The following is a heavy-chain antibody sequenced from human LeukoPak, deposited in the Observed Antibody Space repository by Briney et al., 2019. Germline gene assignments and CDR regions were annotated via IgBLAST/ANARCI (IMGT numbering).Heavy chain of an antibody. CDR1: GFTFSDYY. CDR3: ARVWEMDWYFDL. Sequence: PGGSLRLSCAASGFTFSDYYMSWIRQAPGKGLEWVSYISSSGSTIYYADSVKGRFTISRDNAKNSLYLEMKSLRAEDTALYYCARVWEMDWYFDLWGRGTLVTVSS. D-gene: IGHD1-26*01. V-gene: IGHV3-11*01. CDR2: ISSSGSTI. J-gene: IGHJ2*01.